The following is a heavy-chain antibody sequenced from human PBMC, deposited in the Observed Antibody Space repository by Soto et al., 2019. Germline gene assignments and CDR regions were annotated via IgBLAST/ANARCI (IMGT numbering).Heavy chain of an antibody. Sequence: QVQLVQSGAEVKKPGASVKVSCKASGYTFSSNDINWVRQAPGQGLEWMGWMNPNSGNTDYAQKFRGRVTMTTNTAIGTADMDLSTLRPEDTAVYYCARGSWFGDLGNFDYVLDVWGQGTTGTVSS. V-gene: IGHV1-8*01. CDR1: GYTFSSND. CDR2: MNPNSGNT. J-gene: IGHJ6*02. CDR3: ARGSWFGDLGNFDYVLDV. D-gene: IGHD3-10*01.